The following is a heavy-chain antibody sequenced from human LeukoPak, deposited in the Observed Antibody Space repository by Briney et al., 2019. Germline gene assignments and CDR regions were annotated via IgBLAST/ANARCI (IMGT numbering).Heavy chain of an antibody. J-gene: IGHJ5*02. CDR2: IWSDGSNK. D-gene: IGHD3-10*01. Sequence: GRSLRLSCAASGFTFSFYGMHWVRQAPGKGLEWVAVIWSDGSNKYYADSVKGRFTISRDNSKNTLYLQMNSLRAEDTAVYYCAREDGSASYYNTWFDPWGQGTLVTASS. CDR3: AREDGSASYYNTWFDP. CDR1: GFTFSFYG. V-gene: IGHV3-33*01.